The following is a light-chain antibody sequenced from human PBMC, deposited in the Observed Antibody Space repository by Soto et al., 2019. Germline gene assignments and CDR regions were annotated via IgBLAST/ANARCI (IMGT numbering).Light chain of an antibody. Sequence: QSALTQPRSVSGSPGQSVTISCTGTSSDVGGYNYVSWYPQHPGKAPKLMIYDVSKRPSGVPDRFSGSKSGNTASLTISGLQAEDEADYYCCSYAGSYTLYVFGTGTKLTVL. V-gene: IGLV2-11*01. CDR2: DVS. CDR3: CSYAGSYTLYV. CDR1: SSDVGGYNY. J-gene: IGLJ1*01.